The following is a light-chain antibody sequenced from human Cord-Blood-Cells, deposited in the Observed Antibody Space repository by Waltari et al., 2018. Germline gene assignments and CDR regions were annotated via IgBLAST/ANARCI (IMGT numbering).Light chain of an antibody. CDR2: GNS. V-gene: IGLV1-40*01. CDR1: SSNIGAGYD. CDR3: QSYDSSLSGV. Sequence: QSVLTQPPSVSGAPGQRVTISCTGSSSNIGAGYDVHWYQQLPGTAPKLLLYGNSNRPSGVPDRFSGSKSGPSASLAITGLQAEDEADYYCQSYDSSLSGVFGGGTKLTVL. J-gene: IGLJ3*02.